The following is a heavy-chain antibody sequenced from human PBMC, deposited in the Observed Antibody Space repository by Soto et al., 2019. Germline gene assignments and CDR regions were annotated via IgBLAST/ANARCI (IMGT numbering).Heavy chain of an antibody. D-gene: IGHD1-26*01. J-gene: IGHJ5*02. CDR2: ISAYNGNT. CDR1: GYTFTSYG. Sequence: ASVKVSCKASGYTFTSYGISWVRQAPGQGLEWMGWISAYNGNTNYAQKLQGRVTMTTDTSTSTACMELRSLRSDDTAVYYCARSLGPVGANGILVDPWGQGTLVTVSS. CDR3: ARSLGPVGANGILVDP. V-gene: IGHV1-18*01.